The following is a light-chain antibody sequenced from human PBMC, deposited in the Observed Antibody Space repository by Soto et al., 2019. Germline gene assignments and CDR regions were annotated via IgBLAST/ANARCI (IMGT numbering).Light chain of an antibody. V-gene: IGKV3-15*01. CDR3: QQYYDWPLT. CDR1: QSVGRS. J-gene: IGKJ4*01. Sequence: EIVMTQSPATLSVSPGEGATPSCRASQSVGRSLAWYQEKSGQAPRLLIYYASARATGTPARFSGTGSGTDFTLIISSLQSEDFAVYYCQQYYDWPLTFGGGTKVEIK. CDR2: YAS.